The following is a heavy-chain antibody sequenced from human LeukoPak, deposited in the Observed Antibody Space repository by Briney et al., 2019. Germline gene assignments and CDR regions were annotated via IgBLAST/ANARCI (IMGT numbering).Heavy chain of an antibody. Sequence: SQTLSLTCTVAGGSISSYYWSWIRQPPGKGLDWIGYISYSGSTNYNPSLRSGVAISVDTSKNQFSLKLSSVTAADTAVYYCARNKAVTFNWFDPWGQGTLVTVSS. V-gene: IGHV4-59*01. CDR2: ISYSGST. D-gene: IGHD6-19*01. J-gene: IGHJ5*02. CDR1: GGSISSYY. CDR3: ARNKAVTFNWFDP.